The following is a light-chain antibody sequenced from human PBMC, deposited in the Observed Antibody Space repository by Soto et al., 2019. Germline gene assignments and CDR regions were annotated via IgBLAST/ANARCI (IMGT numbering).Light chain of an antibody. J-gene: IGKJ2*01. CDR2: KAS. CDR3: LQDYNYPYT. V-gene: IGKV1-6*01. Sequence: AIQMTQSPSSLASSLGDGVTLTCRASQDIKKDLVWFQQRPGKVPKLLIYKASALPYGVAARFNGSGAGTDFTLTISGLQPEDSATYYCLQDYNYPYTFGQGTKLEIK. CDR1: QDIKKD.